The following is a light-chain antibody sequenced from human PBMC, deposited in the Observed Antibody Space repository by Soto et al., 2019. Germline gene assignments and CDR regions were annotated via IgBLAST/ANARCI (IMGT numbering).Light chain of an antibody. V-gene: IGLV2-11*01. Sequence: QSALTQPSSVSGSPGQSVTISCTGTKSVLVDYTYVSWFQQHPGKTPRLMIYVVFRRPSGVPDRFSGSQAGNTACLTISCLQAEDEADYYCCSYGGTYTYVFGTGTKVTGL. CDR1: KSVLVDYTY. J-gene: IGLJ1*01. CDR2: VVF. CDR3: CSYGGTYTYV.